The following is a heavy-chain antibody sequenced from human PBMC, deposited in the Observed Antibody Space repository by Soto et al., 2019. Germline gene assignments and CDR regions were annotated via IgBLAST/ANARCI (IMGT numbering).Heavy chain of an antibody. D-gene: IGHD2-15*01. CDR2: IYYSGST. V-gene: IGHV4-61*01. CDR3: ARKVCSGGSCYPNWFDP. Sequence: SETLSLTCTVSGGSVSSGIYYLSWIRQPPGKGLEWIGYIYYSGSTNYNPSLKSRVTISVDTSKNQFSLKLSSVTAADTAVYYCARKVCSGGSCYPNWFDPWGQGTLVTVSS. J-gene: IGHJ5*02. CDR1: GGSVSSGIYY.